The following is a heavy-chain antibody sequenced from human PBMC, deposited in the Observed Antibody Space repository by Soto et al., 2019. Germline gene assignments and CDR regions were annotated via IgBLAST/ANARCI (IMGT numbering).Heavy chain of an antibody. Sequence: GGSLRLSCAGSGFTFSSFGMHWVRQAPGKGLEWVAVIWYDGSKRYYADSAKGRFTISRDNLKNTLYLQMNSLRAEDTALYYCAKSSYEGAFDVWGQGTMVTVSS. V-gene: IGHV3-33*06. CDR3: AKSSYEGAFDV. CDR1: GFTFSSFG. D-gene: IGHD5-12*01. J-gene: IGHJ3*01. CDR2: IWYDGSKR.